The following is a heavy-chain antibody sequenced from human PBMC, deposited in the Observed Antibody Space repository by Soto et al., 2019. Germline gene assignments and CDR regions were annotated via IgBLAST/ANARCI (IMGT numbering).Heavy chain of an antibody. CDR3: TRGHRSSTWHSFDP. D-gene: IGHD6-13*01. Sequence: ASVKVSCKASGYTFTSYDINWVRQATGQGLEWMRWMNPNSGNTGYAQKFQGRVTMTRSTSINTAYMELSSLRYEDTAVYYCTRGHRSSTWHSFDPWGQGTLVTVSS. CDR2: MNPNSGNT. J-gene: IGHJ5*02. V-gene: IGHV1-8*01. CDR1: GYTFTSYD.